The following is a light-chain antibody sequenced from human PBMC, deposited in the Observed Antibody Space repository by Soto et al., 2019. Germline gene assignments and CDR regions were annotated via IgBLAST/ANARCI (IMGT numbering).Light chain of an antibody. Sequence: DIQMTQSPSTLSASVGDRVSITCRASQSVDRYLAWYQQKPGKAPHLLIYDASSLESGVPSRFSGSGSGTEFTLTISSLQPDDFTTFYCQHYKDYTWTFGQGTKVEV. CDR2: DAS. CDR1: QSVDRY. J-gene: IGKJ1*01. CDR3: QHYKDYTWT. V-gene: IGKV1-5*01.